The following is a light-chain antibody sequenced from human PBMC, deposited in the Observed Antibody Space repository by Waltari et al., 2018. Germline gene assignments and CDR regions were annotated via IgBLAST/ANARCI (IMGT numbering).Light chain of an antibody. CDR3: QSYDSSLSGAWV. Sequence: QSVLTQPPSLSGAPGQRVTISCTGSSSNIGAGYDVHWFQQLPGTAPKLLIYGNNTRPSGVPDRFSGSKSGASASLAISGLQAEDETDYHCQSYDSSLSGAWVFGGGTKLTVL. J-gene: IGLJ3*02. CDR2: GNN. CDR1: SSNIGAGYD. V-gene: IGLV1-40*01.